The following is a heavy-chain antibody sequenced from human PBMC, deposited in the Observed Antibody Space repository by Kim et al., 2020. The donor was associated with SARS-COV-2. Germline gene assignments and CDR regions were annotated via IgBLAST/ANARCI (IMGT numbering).Heavy chain of an antibody. CDR1: GGSISSYY. D-gene: IGHD3-16*01. J-gene: IGHJ1*01. Sequence: SETLSLTCTVSGGSISSYYWSWIRQPPGKGLEWIGYIYYSGSTNYNPSLKSRVTISVETSKNQFSLKLSSVTAADTAVYYCARHTWGLAAEYFQHWGQGTLVTVSS. CDR3: ARHTWGLAAEYFQH. CDR2: IYYSGST. V-gene: IGHV4-59*08.